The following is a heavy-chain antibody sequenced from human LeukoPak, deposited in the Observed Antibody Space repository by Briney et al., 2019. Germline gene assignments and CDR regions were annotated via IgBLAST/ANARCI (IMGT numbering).Heavy chain of an antibody. J-gene: IGHJ6*03. Sequence: SETLSLPCTVSGGSISSGTYYWGWVRQPPGKGLEWIGTIYYSGTTYYNPSLKSRVTISIDTSKNHFSLKLSSVTAADTAIYYCARDFSSSSTVYYYYYMDVWGKGTTVTVSS. CDR3: ARDFSSSSTVYYYYYMDV. CDR2: IYYSGTT. CDR1: GGSISSGTYY. V-gene: IGHV4-39*07. D-gene: IGHD6-6*01.